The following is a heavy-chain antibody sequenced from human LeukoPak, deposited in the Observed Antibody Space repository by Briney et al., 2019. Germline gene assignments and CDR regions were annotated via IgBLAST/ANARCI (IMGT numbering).Heavy chain of an antibody. CDR3: ASILAYCGGDCYQVDY. J-gene: IGHJ4*02. V-gene: IGHV1-46*01. D-gene: IGHD2-21*02. Sequence: GASVNVSCKASGYTFTSYYMHWVRQAPGQGLEWMGIINPSGGSTSYAQKFQGRVTMTRDTSTSTVYMELSSLRSEDTAVYYCASILAYCGGDCYQVDYWGQGTLVTVSS. CDR2: INPSGGST. CDR1: GYTFTSYY.